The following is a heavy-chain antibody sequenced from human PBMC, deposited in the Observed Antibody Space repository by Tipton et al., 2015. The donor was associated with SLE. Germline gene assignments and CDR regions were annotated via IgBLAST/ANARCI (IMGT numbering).Heavy chain of an antibody. CDR1: GGSITNHY. V-gene: IGHV4-59*11. J-gene: IGHJ4*02. CDR2: IHYSGTT. Sequence: TLSLTCTVSGGSITNHYRNWIRQPPGKGLEWIGYIHYSGTTHDNPSPKSRVTMSVDMSKNQFSLKLSSVTAADTAVYYCARSAGYGSSWAHFDYWGQGTLVTVSS. D-gene: IGHD6-13*01. CDR3: ARSAGYGSSWAHFDY.